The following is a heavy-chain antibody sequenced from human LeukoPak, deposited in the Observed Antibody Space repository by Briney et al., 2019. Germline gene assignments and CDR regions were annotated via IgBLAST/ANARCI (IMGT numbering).Heavy chain of an antibody. CDR2: INTHDGRT. V-gene: IGHV1-18*01. J-gene: IGHJ4*02. Sequence: GASVKVSCKASGYAFTNFGISWVRQAPGQGLEWMGWINTHDGRTDYVHKFQDRVTMTTDTSTSTAYMELRGLRSDDAAVYYCARDIYYYDTTDPKIYPDYWGQGTLVTVSS. D-gene: IGHD3-22*01. CDR1: GYAFTNFG. CDR3: ARDIYYYDTTDPKIYPDY.